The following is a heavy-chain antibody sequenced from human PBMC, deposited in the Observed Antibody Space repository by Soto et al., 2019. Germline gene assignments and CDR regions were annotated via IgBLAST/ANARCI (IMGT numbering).Heavy chain of an antibody. D-gene: IGHD1-1*01. V-gene: IGHV1-46*03. CDR3: ARGNDLPYYYYGLDV. CDR2: IYPGGVNI. CDR1: GYSFTSHY. J-gene: IGHJ6*02. Sequence: ASVKVSCKAIGYSFTSHYMHCVRQAPGQGLEWMGTIYPGGVNIGYAQKFKGRVTMTKDTSTSTVYMELNSLTSEDTAVYYCARGNDLPYYYYGLDVWGQGTKVTVSS.